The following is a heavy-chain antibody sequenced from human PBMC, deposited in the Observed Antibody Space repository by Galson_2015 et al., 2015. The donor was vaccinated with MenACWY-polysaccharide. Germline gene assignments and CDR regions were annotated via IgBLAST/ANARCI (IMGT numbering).Heavy chain of an antibody. CDR1: TVTFRGSG. CDR2: IQYDAVYK. V-gene: IGHV3-33*01. J-gene: IGHJ3*02. CDR3: AREGSRIVFHAFDT. D-gene: IGHD3-10*02. Sequence: SLRLSRAAPTVTFRGSGMHWVRQAPGKGLEWVAVIQYDAVYKQYLDSVKGRFSVSRDNSKSTLYLEMNNLRAEDTALYYCAREGSRIVFHAFDTWGQGTMVIVSS.